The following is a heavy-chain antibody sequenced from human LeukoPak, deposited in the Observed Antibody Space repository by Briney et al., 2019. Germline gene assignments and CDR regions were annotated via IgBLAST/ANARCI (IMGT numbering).Heavy chain of an antibody. Sequence: SVKVSCKASGGTFSSYAISWVRQAPGQGLEWMGRIIPIFGIANYAQKFHGRVTITADKSTSTAYMELSSLRSEDTAVYYCARESPPSYGSGSYSSYFDYWGQGTLVTVSS. D-gene: IGHD3-10*01. CDR2: IIPIFGIA. CDR3: ARESPPSYGSGSYSSYFDY. V-gene: IGHV1-69*04. J-gene: IGHJ4*02. CDR1: GGTFSSYA.